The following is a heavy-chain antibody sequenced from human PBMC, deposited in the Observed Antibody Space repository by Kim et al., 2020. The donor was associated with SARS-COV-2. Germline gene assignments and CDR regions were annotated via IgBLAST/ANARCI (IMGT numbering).Heavy chain of an antibody. CDR3: ARGAYGDVSFDY. J-gene: IGHJ4*02. Sequence: ASVKVSCKACGYMFTSYGFSWVRQAPGQGLEWLGWINARDGNTKYGQKVQGRVIMTTDTSTNTAYMELWSLRYDDTAMYYCARGAYGDVSFDYWGQGTLVTVSS. CDR1: GYMFTSYG. V-gene: IGHV1-18*04. CDR2: INARDGNT. D-gene: IGHD4-17*01.